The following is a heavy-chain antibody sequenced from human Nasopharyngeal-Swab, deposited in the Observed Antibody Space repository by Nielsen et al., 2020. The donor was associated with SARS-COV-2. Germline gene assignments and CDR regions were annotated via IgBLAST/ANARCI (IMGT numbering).Heavy chain of an antibody. Sequence: ASVKVSCKVSGYTLTELSMHWVRQAPGKGLEWMGGFDPEDGETIYAQKFQGRVTMTEDTSTDTAYMELSSLRSEDTAVYYCARGPLITGTNYYYMDVWGKGTTVTVSS. CDR3: ARGPLITGTNYYYMDV. D-gene: IGHD1-7*01. V-gene: IGHV1-24*01. J-gene: IGHJ6*03. CDR2: FDPEDGET. CDR1: GYTLTELS.